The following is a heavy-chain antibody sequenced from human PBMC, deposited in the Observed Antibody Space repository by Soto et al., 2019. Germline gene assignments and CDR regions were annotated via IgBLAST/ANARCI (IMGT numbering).Heavy chain of an antibody. CDR2: LYYNGGS. D-gene: IGHD3-9*01. V-gene: IGHV4-39*01. CDR3: AFIRYSDSFDV. Sequence: QLQLQESEPGLVKPSETLSLTCTVSGVSLTSTSYYCGWIRQPPGKGLEWITTLYYNGGSYYNPSLENRVTMSVDISKNQFSLRLSSVTAADTAKYYCAFIRYSDSFDVWGQGTTVIVSS. CDR1: GVSLTSTSYY. J-gene: IGHJ3*01.